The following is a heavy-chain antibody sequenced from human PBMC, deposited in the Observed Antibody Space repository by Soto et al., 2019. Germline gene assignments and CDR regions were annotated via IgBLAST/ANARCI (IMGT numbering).Heavy chain of an antibody. J-gene: IGHJ4*02. D-gene: IGHD4-17*01. CDR1: GCSFTTSG. CDR2: ISTYNGNT. V-gene: IGHV1-18*01. CDR3: ARRLYGDYDY. Sequence: QAQLVQSGAEVKEPGASVKVSCKASGCSFTTSGITWVRQAPGQGLEWMGWISTYNGNTNYAQKLQDRVTLTTDTSTSTAYMELRSLISDDTAVYYCARRLYGDYDYWGQGTLVTVSS.